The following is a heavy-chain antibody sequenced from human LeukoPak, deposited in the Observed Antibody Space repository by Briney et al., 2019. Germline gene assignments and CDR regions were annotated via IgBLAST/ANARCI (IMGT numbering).Heavy chain of an antibody. D-gene: IGHD3-22*01. CDR3: ARGDRSFYYDTSGHSGYYYYMDV. V-gene: IGHV4-34*01. J-gene: IGHJ6*03. CDR1: GGSFSGYY. Sequence: SETLSLTCAVYGGSFSGYYWSWIRQPPGKGLEWIGEINHSGSTNYNPSLKSRVTISVDTSKNQFSLKLSSVTAADTAVYYCARGDRSFYYDTSGHSGYYYYMDVWGKGTTVTISS. CDR2: INHSGST.